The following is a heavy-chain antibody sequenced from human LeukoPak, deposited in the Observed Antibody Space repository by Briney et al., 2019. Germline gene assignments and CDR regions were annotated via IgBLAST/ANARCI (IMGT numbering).Heavy chain of an antibody. V-gene: IGHV4-59*01. J-gene: IGHJ3*02. CDR2: IYYSGST. CDR3: ASLPRGLDAFDI. CDR1: GGSISSYY. Sequence: SETLSLTCTVSGGSISSYYWSWIRQPPGKGLEWIGYIYYSGSTNYNPSLKSRVTISVDTSKNQFSLKLSSVTAADTAVYYCASLPRGLDAFDIWGQGTMVTVSS.